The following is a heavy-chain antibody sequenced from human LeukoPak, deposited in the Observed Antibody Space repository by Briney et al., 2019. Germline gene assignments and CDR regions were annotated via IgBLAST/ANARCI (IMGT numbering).Heavy chain of an antibody. CDR2: IYYSGST. Sequence: KTSETLSLTCTVSGGSISSYYWSWIRQPPGKGLEWIGYIYYSGSTNYNPSLKSRVTISVDTSKNQFSLKLSSVTAADTAVYYCARGALLYYFDYWGQGTLVTVSS. CDR3: ARGALLYYFDY. CDR1: GGSISSYY. J-gene: IGHJ4*02. V-gene: IGHV4-59*01. D-gene: IGHD3-3*01.